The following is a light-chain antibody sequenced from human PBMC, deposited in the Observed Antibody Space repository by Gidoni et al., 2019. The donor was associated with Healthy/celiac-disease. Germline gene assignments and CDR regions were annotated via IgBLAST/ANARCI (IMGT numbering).Light chain of an antibody. CDR3: QQRYSTPYT. Sequence: DIQMTQSPSSLSASVGDRVTITCRASQSISSYLNWYQQKPGKAPKLLIYAASSLPSGVPSRFSGSGSGTVFTLTISSLQPEDFAIYYCQQRYSTPYTFGQGTKLEIK. CDR1: QSISSY. J-gene: IGKJ2*01. V-gene: IGKV1-39*01. CDR2: AAS.